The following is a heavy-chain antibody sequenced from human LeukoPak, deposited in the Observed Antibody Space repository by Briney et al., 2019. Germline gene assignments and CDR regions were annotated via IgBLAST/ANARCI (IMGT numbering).Heavy chain of an antibody. Sequence: PGGSLRLSCAASRFTFSDYSMNWVRQAPGKGLEWVASVNTVSSYIYYADSMRGRFTISRDNAKNSLFLQMNSLRAEDTAVYYCARLRRNSDRSDFFYYYDHWGQGTLVTVSS. CDR3: ARLRRNSDRSDFFYYYDH. J-gene: IGHJ4*02. D-gene: IGHD3-22*01. CDR1: RFTFSDYS. V-gene: IGHV3-21*01. CDR2: VNTVSSYI.